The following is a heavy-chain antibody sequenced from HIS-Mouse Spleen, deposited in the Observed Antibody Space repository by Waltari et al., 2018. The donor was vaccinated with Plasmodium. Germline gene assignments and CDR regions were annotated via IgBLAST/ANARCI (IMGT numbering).Heavy chain of an antibody. CDR1: GFTFSSYA. Sequence: QVQLVESGGGVVQPGRSLRLSCAASGFTFSSYAMHWVRQAPGKGLEWVAVITYDGSNKYYADSVKGRVTIARDNSKNTLDLQMNSLRAEDTAVYYCARLYYDFWSGYYPYGMDVWGQGTTVTVSS. V-gene: IGHV3-30*04. CDR2: ITYDGSNK. D-gene: IGHD3-3*01. CDR3: ARLYYDFWSGYYPYGMDV. J-gene: IGHJ6*02.